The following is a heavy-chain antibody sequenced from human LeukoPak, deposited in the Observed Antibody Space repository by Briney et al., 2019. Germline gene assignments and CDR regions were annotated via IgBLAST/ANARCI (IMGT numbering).Heavy chain of an antibody. CDR3: ARDGGPSLWFGEFDY. J-gene: IGHJ4*02. V-gene: IGHV3-74*01. Sequence: GGSLRLSCAASGFTFSNYWMHWVRQAPGKGLVWVSRINSDGINTSYADSVKGRFTISRDNAKNTLNLQMNSLRAEDTAVYYCARDGGPSLWFGEFDYWGQGTLVTVSS. D-gene: IGHD3-10*01. CDR2: INSDGINT. CDR1: GFTFSNYW.